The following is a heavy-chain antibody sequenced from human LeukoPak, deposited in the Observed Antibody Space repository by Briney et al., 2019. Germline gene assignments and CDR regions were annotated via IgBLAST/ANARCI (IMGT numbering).Heavy chain of an antibody. J-gene: IGHJ5*02. CDR1: GYSISSGYY. CDR2: IYHSGST. V-gene: IGHV4-38-2*02. Sequence: SETLSLTCTVSGYSISSGYYWGWIRQPPGKGLEWIGSIYHSGSTYYNPSLKSRVTISVDTSKNQFSLKLSSVTAADTAVYYCARDLYPPGGNGSAPWGREPRVTVS. D-gene: IGHD3-16*01. CDR3: ARDLYPPGGNGSAP.